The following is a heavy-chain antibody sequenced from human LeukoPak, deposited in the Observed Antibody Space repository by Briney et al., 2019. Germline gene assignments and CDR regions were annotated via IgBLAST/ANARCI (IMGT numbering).Heavy chain of an antibody. CDR2: IWYDGSNK. V-gene: IGHV3-33*01. D-gene: IGHD4-23*01. CDR1: GFTFSSYG. Sequence: PGGSLRLSCAASGFTFSSYGMHWVRQAPGKGLEGVAVIWYDGSNKYYADSVKGRFTISRDNSKNTLYLQMNSLRAEDTAVYYCARGLGWSPGGYWGQGTLVTVSS. CDR3: ARGLGWSPGGY. J-gene: IGHJ4*02.